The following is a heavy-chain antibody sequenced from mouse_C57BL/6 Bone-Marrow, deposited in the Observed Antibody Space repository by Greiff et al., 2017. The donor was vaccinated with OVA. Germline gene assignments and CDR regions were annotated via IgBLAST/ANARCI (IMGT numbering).Heavy chain of an antibody. J-gene: IGHJ3*01. CDR3: ARDDFQRFAY. D-gene: IGHD2-4*01. CDR1: GFTFSSYA. V-gene: IGHV5-4*01. Sequence: EVMLVESGGGLAKPGGSLKLSCAASGFTFSSYAMSWVRQTPEKRLEWVATISDGGSYTYYPDNVQGRFTHYRHNAKNNLYLQMSHLKSEDTAMYYCARDDFQRFAYWGQGTLVTVSA. CDR2: ISDGGSYT.